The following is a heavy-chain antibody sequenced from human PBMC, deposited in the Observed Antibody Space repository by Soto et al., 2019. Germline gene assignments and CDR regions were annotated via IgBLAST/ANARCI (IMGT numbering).Heavy chain of an antibody. CDR1: GGSISSSSYY. CDR2: IYYSGST. Sequence: ETLSLTCTVSGGSISSSSYYWGWIRQPPGKGLEWIGSIYYSGSTYYNPSLKSRVTISVDTSKNQFSLKLSSVTAADTAVYYCARPSYSSSVYSYNWFDPWGQGTLVTVSS. J-gene: IGHJ5*02. V-gene: IGHV4-39*01. D-gene: IGHD6-6*01. CDR3: ARPSYSSSVYSYNWFDP.